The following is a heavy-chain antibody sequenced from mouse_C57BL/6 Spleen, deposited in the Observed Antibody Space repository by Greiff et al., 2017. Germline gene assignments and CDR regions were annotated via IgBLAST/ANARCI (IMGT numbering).Heavy chain of an antibody. V-gene: IGHV1-69*01. CDR1: GYTFTSYW. CDR2: IDPSDSYT. Sequence: VQLQQPGAELVMPGASVKLSCKASGYTFTSYWMHWVKQRPGQGLEWIGEIDPSDSYTHYNQKFKGKSTLTVDKSSSTAYMQLSSLTSEDSAVYYCARQDYYGSSFDYWGQGTTLTVSS. D-gene: IGHD1-1*01. CDR3: ARQDYYGSSFDY. J-gene: IGHJ2*01.